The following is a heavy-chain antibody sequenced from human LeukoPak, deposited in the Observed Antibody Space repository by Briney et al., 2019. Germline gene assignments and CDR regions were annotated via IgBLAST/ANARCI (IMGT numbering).Heavy chain of an antibody. Sequence: GESLKISCKGSGNSITNSWIGWVRQMPGKGLEWMGIIYPGDSDVRYSPSFQGQVTISADKSISSAYLQWSSLKVSDTAMYYCARHGGRYSHSIDSWGQGTLVTVSS. J-gene: IGHJ4*02. CDR3: ARHGGRYSHSIDS. D-gene: IGHD1-26*01. V-gene: IGHV5-51*01. CDR2: IYPGDSDV. CDR1: GNSITNSW.